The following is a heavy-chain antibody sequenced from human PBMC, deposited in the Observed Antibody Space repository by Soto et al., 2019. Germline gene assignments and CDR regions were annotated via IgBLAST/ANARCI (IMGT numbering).Heavy chain of an antibody. CDR1: GGTFSSYA. Sequence: SVKVSCKASGGTFSSYAISWVRQAPGQGLKWMGGIIPIFGTANYAQKFQGRVTITADESTSTAYMELSSLRSEDTAVYYCARSPDPNSSGWYYFDYWGQGTLVTVSS. V-gene: IGHV1-69*13. J-gene: IGHJ4*02. D-gene: IGHD6-19*01. CDR3: ARSPDPNSSGWYYFDY. CDR2: IIPIFGTA.